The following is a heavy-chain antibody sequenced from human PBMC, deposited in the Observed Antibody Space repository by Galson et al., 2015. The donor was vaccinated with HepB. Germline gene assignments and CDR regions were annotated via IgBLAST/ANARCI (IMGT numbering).Heavy chain of an antibody. CDR2: IYHSGST. V-gene: IGHV4-38-2*02. D-gene: IGHD4-17*01. J-gene: IGHJ4*02. CDR1: GYSISSGYY. CDR3: ARDRMYGDGLGY. Sequence: ETLSLTCTVSGYSISSGYYWGWIRQPPGKGLEWIGSIYHSGSTYYNPSLKSRVTISVDTSKNQFSLKLSSVTAADTAVYYCARDRMYGDGLGYWGQGTLVTVSS.